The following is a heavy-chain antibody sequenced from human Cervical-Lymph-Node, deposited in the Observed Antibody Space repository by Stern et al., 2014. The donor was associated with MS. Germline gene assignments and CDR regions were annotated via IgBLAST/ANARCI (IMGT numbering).Heavy chain of an antibody. Sequence: QVQLVESGPGLVKPSRTLSLTCTVSGDSISSGDYYWSWIRQRPGKGLEXIGYIYYTGSTYHSPSLKSRVTISVDTSKNQFSLRLSSVTAADTAVYYCARNRRHRFKPYFYYGMDVWGQGTTVTVSS. V-gene: IGHV4-31*03. CDR2: IYYTGST. J-gene: IGHJ6*02. CDR3: ARNRRHRFKPYFYYGMDV. D-gene: IGHD3-3*01. CDR1: GDSISSGDYY.